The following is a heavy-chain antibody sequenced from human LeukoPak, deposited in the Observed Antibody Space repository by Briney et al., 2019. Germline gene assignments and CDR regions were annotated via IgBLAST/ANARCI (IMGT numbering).Heavy chain of an antibody. Sequence: SETLSLTCAVYGGSFSGYYWSWIRQPPGKGLEWIGYIYYSGSTNYNPSLKSRVTISVDTSKNRFSLKLSSVTAADTAVYYCARHVAPDYDILDYWGQGTLVTVSS. V-gene: IGHV4-59*08. CDR1: GGSFSGYY. CDR2: IYYSGST. CDR3: ARHVAPDYDILDY. D-gene: IGHD3-9*01. J-gene: IGHJ4*02.